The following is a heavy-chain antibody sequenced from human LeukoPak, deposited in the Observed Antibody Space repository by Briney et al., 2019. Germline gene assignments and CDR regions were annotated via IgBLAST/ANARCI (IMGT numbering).Heavy chain of an antibody. CDR3: ARRLIRYFDWLLPDAFDP. Sequence: SETLSLTCTVSGGSISSYYWSWIRQPPGKGLEWIGYIYYSGSTNYNPSLKSRVTISVDTSKNQFSLKLSSVTAADTAVYYCARRLIRYFDWLLPDAFDPWGQGTLVTVSS. J-gene: IGHJ5*02. D-gene: IGHD3-9*01. CDR1: GGSISSYY. CDR2: IYYSGST. V-gene: IGHV4-59*12.